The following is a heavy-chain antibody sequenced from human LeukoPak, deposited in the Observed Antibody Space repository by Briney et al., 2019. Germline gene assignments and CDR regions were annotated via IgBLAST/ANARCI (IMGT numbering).Heavy chain of an antibody. Sequence: PGGSLRLSCAASGFTFSSYAMSWVRQAPGKGLEWVSAISGSGGSTYYADSVKGRFTISRDNSKNTLYLQMTSLRAEDTAVYYCAKLFEPTNPTARYNWFDPWGQGTLVTVSS. CDR2: ISGSGGST. CDR1: GFTFSSYA. D-gene: IGHD3-3*01. J-gene: IGHJ5*02. V-gene: IGHV3-23*01. CDR3: AKLFEPTNPTARYNWFDP.